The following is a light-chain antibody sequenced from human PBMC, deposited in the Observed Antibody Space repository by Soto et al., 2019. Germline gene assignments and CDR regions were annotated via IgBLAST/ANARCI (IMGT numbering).Light chain of an antibody. CDR3: QQYGSSPPLT. Sequence: EIVLTQSPGSLSLSPGEIATLSCRASQSVSSSHLAWYQQKPGQAPRLLIYGTSSRATGIPDRFSGTGSRTDFTLTISRLEPEDSAVYYCQQYGSSPPLTFGGGTRVEIK. CDR2: GTS. J-gene: IGKJ4*01. V-gene: IGKV3-20*01. CDR1: QSVSSSH.